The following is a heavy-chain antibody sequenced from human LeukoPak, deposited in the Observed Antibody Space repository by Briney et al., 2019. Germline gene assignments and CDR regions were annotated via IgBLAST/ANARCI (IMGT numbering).Heavy chain of an antibody. V-gene: IGHV3-23*01. CDR1: GFTFSRYA. CDR3: AKGRALWTYDFDS. D-gene: IGHD3/OR15-3a*01. Sequence: VGSLRLSCPASGFTFSRYAMPWVRRAPGKGLAWVSTIGDSGDKSYYPDSVKGRFTISRDLSKDTLFLETHNLRAEDTAVYYCAKGRALWTYDFDSWGQGTLVTVSS. CDR2: IGDSGDKS. J-gene: IGHJ4*02.